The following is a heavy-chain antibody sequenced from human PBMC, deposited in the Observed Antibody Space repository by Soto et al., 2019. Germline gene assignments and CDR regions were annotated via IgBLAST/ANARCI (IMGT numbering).Heavy chain of an antibody. J-gene: IGHJ4*02. CDR1: GGTFSSYT. V-gene: IGHV1-69*08. CDR2: IIPILGIA. CDR3: ARDACGDLRIGSSLWLDS. Sequence: QVQLVQSGAEVKKPGSSVKVSCKASGGTFSSYTISWVRQAPGQGLEWMGRIIPILGIANYARKFQGRVTITADKSTRTAYMELSSLRSEDTAVYYCARDACGDLRIGSSLWLDSWGQGTLVTVSS. D-gene: IGHD2-21*01.